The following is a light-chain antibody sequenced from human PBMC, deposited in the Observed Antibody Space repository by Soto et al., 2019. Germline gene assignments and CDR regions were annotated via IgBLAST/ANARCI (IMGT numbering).Light chain of an antibody. J-gene: IGKJ4*01. CDR1: QSVSSD. Sequence: ERVMTQAPATLSVSPGERATLSCRASQSVSSDLAWYQQKPGQGPRLLIYGAFNRATGVPARFSGSGSGTELTLTISSLQSEDFAVYYCQQYTNWPLTFGGGTKVEIK. CDR2: GAF. V-gene: IGKV3-15*01. CDR3: QQYTNWPLT.